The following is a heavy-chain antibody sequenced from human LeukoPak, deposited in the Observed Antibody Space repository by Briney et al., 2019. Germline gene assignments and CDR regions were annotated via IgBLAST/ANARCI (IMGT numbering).Heavy chain of an antibody. J-gene: IGHJ3*01. CDR2: IYYSGST. Sequence: PSETLSLTCTVSGGSISSSSYSWGWIRQPPGKGLEWIGSIYYSGSTYFNPSLKSRVTISVDTSKNQFSLKLNSVTVADTAFYYCVTSIALAGWGGFDVWGQGRMVTVSS. V-gene: IGHV4-39*07. D-gene: IGHD6-13*01. CDR1: GGSISSSSYS. CDR3: VTSIALAGWGGFDV.